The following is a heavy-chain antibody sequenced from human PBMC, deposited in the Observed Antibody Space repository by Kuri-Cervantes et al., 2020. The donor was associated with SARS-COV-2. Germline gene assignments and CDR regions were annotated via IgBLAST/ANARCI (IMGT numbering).Heavy chain of an antibody. CDR2: INSDGSST. Sequence: GESLKISCAASGFTFSSYWMHWVRQAPGKGLVWVSRINSDGSSTSDADSVKGRFTISRDNAKNSQYLQMNSLRAEDTAVYYCARDRDYGVGDYYYYGMDVWGQGTTVTVSS. CDR3: ARDRDYGVGDYYYYGMDV. D-gene: IGHD4-17*01. V-gene: IGHV3-74*01. CDR1: GFTFSSYW. J-gene: IGHJ6*02.